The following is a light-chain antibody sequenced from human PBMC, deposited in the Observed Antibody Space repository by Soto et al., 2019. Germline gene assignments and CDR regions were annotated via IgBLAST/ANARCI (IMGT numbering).Light chain of an antibody. CDR1: QSLSSSS. V-gene: IGKV3-20*01. Sequence: EIVLTQSPATLSLSPGERATLSCRASQSLSSSSLAWYQQKPGQAPRLLISGASSRAADIPDRFSGSGSGTDFTLTIKRMETEHSPAYHCQQYDSPPRTFGQGTKVDIK. CDR3: QQYDSPPRT. CDR2: GAS. J-gene: IGKJ1*01.